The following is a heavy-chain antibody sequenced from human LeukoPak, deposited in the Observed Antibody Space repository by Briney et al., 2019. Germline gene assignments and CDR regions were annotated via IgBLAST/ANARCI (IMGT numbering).Heavy chain of an antibody. D-gene: IGHD3-22*01. CDR2: INGDGSTT. J-gene: IGHJ1*01. CDR1: GFTFSKYW. V-gene: IGHV3-74*01. Sequence: GGSLRLSCAASGFTFSKYWMHWVRQVPGKGLVWVSLINGDGSTTNYADFVKGRFTISRDNAKNTLSLQVNSLRAEDTAVYYCATGNYYDSRIYYTSGYWGQGTLVTVSS. CDR3: ATGNYYDSRIYYTSGY.